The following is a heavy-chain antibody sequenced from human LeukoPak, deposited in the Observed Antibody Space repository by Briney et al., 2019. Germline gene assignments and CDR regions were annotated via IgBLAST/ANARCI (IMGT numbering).Heavy chain of an antibody. Sequence: GGSLRLSCEASGFTFSDYYVSWFRQAPGKGLEWVSYIRTSDSSIYYVDSVKGRFTISRDNAKNSLYLQMNSLRAEDTAVYYCARDTEDGTFDIWGQGAMVTVSS. J-gene: IGHJ3*02. CDR1: GFTFSDYY. CDR2: IRTSDSSI. D-gene: IGHD4-17*01. CDR3: ARDTEDGTFDI. V-gene: IGHV3-11*04.